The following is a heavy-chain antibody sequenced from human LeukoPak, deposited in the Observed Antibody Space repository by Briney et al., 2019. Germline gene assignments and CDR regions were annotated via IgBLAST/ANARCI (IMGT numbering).Heavy chain of an antibody. Sequence: SSVKVSCKASGSTFSSYAISWVRQAPGQGLEWMGGIIPIFGTANYAQKFQGRVTITADESTSTAYMELSSLRSEDTAVYYCAIMGDFWSGHRHNWFDPWGQGTLVTVSS. D-gene: IGHD3-3*01. V-gene: IGHV1-69*01. CDR3: AIMGDFWSGHRHNWFDP. CDR1: GSTFSSYA. CDR2: IIPIFGTA. J-gene: IGHJ5*02.